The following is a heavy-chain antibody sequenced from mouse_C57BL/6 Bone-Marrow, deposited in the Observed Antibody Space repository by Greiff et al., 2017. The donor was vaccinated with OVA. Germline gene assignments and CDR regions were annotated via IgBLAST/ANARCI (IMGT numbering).Heavy chain of an antibody. CDR1: GFTFSSYA. Sequence: EVKLMESGGGLVKPGGSLKLSCAASGFTFSSYAMSWVRQTPEKRLAWVATISDGGSYTYYPDNVKGRFTISRDNAKNNLYLQMSHLKSEDTAMYYCARGVSYAMDYWGQGTSVTVSS. V-gene: IGHV5-4*03. CDR2: ISDGGSYT. J-gene: IGHJ4*01. CDR3: ARGVSYAMDY.